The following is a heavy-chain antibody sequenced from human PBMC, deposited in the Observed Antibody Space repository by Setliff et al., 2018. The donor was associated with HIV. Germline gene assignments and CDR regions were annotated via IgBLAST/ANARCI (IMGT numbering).Heavy chain of an antibody. Sequence: GASVKVSCKASGYTFTSYDINWVRQAPGHGLEWMGWISPNFGHTNYAQNFLGRVTMTTDTSTSRAYMELRSLRSDDTAVYFCARLGSGWSDSYYYAMDIWGQGTTVTVSS. J-gene: IGHJ6*02. D-gene: IGHD6-19*01. CDR2: ISPNFGHT. CDR1: GYTFTSYD. CDR3: ARLGSGWSDSYYYAMDI. V-gene: IGHV1-18*01.